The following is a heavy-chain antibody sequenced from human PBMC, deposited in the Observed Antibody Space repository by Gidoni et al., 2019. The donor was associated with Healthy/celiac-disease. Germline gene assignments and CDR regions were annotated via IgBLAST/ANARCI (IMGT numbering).Heavy chain of an antibody. J-gene: IGHJ4*02. CDR1: GFTLTSSA. CDR2: IVVGSGNT. Sequence: QMQLVQSGPEVKKPGSSVKVSCKASGFTLTSSASQWVRQARGQRLEWIGGIVVGSGNTNYAQKFQERVTITRDMSASTAYMELSSLRSEGTAVYYCAADPRGGYGFFDYWGQGTLVTVSS. CDR3: AADPRGGYGFFDY. V-gene: IGHV1-58*02. D-gene: IGHD5-12*01.